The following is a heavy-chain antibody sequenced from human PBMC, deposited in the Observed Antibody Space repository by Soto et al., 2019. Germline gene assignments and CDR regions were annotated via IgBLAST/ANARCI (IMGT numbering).Heavy chain of an antibody. J-gene: IGHJ4*02. CDR3: ARGNFMSRAPLRPHPFDY. D-gene: IGHD1-7*01. CDR1: GFTVSIKY. CDR2: IYSGGST. Sequence: GGSLIFLCASCGFTVSIKYMSWVRQARGKGLEWVSVIYSGGSTYYADSVKGRFTISRDNSKNTLYLQMNRLRADDTAVYYCARGNFMSRAPLRPHPFDYWGQGTLVTVSS. V-gene: IGHV3-53*01.